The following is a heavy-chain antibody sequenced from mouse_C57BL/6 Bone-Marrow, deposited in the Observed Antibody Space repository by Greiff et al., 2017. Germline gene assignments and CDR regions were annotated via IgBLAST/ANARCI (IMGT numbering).Heavy chain of an antibody. CDR2: IDPENGDT. J-gene: IGHJ2*01. V-gene: IGHV14-4*01. CDR1: GFNIKDDY. Sequence: VQLQQSGAELVRPGASVKLSCTASGFNIKDDYMHWVKQRPEQGLEWIGWIDPENGDTEYASKFQGKATITADTSSNTAYLQLSSLTSEDTAVYYGTTGYSNLDYWGQGTTLTVSS. D-gene: IGHD2-5*01. CDR3: TTGYSNLDY.